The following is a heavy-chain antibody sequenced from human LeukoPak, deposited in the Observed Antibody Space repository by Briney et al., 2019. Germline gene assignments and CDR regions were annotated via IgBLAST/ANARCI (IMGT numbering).Heavy chain of an antibody. CDR2: ISWDGGST. J-gene: IGHJ4*02. V-gene: IGHV3-43D*03. Sequence: PGGSLRLSCAASRFTFDDYAMHWGRHAPGKGMEWVSLISWDGGSTYYADSVKGGFTLSREKRKKSLYLQMNSLRAEDTALYYCAKASGTYLYYFDYWGQGTLVTVSS. CDR3: AKASGTYLYYFDY. D-gene: IGHD1-26*01. CDR1: RFTFDDYA.